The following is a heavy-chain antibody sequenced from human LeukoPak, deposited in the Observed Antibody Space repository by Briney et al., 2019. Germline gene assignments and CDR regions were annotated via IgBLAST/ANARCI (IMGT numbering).Heavy chain of an antibody. CDR3: ASARRGSDSYRAFDY. CDR1: GGTFSSYA. Sequence: AASVNVSCKASGGTFSSYAISWVRQAPGQGLEWMGGIIPIFGTANYAQKFQGRVTITADESTSTAYMELSSLRSEDTALYYCASARRGSDSYRAFDYWGQGTLVTVSS. D-gene: IGHD3-22*01. J-gene: IGHJ4*02. CDR2: IIPIFGTA. V-gene: IGHV1-69*13.